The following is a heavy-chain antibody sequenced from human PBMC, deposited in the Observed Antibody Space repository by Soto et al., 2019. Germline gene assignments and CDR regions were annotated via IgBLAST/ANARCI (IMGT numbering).Heavy chain of an antibody. CDR1: GCTGSSNY. CDR2: IYSGGST. J-gene: IGHJ3*02. Sequence: GGSLRLSCAASGCTGSSNYRSWVRQAPGKGLEWVSVIYSGGSTYYADSVKGRFTISRDNSKNTLYLQMNSLRAEDTAVYYCARDSPYYYDSSGSYDAFGIWGQGTMVTVSS. D-gene: IGHD3-22*01. CDR3: ARDSPYYYDSSGSYDAFGI. V-gene: IGHV3-53*01.